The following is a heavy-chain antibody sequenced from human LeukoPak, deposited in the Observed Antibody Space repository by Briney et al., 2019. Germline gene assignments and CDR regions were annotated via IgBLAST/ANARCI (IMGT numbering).Heavy chain of an antibody. CDR3: ARVSLVRGAPDYYFDY. D-gene: IGHD3-10*01. V-gene: IGHV4-4*07. CDR2: IYTSGST. J-gene: IGHJ4*02. Sequence: SETLSLTCTVSGDSISNYYWSWIRQPAGKGLGWIGRIYTSGSTNYNPSLKSRVTMSVGTSKNQFSLKLSSVTAADTAVYYCARVSLVRGAPDYYFDYWGQGTLVTVSS. CDR1: GDSISNYY.